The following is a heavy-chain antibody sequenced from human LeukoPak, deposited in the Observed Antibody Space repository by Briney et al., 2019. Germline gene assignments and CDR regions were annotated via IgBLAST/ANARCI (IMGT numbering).Heavy chain of an antibody. V-gene: IGHV4-61*02. J-gene: IGHJ6*03. CDR1: GGSISSSSYY. CDR2: IYTSGST. D-gene: IGHD5-18*01. Sequence: PSETLSLTCTVSGGSISSSSYYWSWIRQPAGKGLEWIGRIYTSGSTNYNPSLKSRVTMSVDTSKNQFSLKLSSVTAADTAVYYCARGEGYTLYYYMDVWGKGTTVTISS. CDR3: ARGEGYTLYYYMDV.